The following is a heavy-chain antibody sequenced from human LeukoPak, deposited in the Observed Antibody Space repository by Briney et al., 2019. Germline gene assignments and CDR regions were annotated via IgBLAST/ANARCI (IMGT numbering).Heavy chain of an antibody. Sequence: SQTLSLTCAISGDSVSSINVAWNWLRQSPSRGLEWLGRTYYRSKWYYEYAVSVKSRINISPDTSKNQFSLQLTSVTPEDTAVYYCSLARSEYHYGMDVWGQGTTVTVSS. V-gene: IGHV6-1*01. CDR3: SLARSEYHYGMDV. CDR1: GDSVSSINVA. CDR2: TYYRSKWYY. J-gene: IGHJ6*02.